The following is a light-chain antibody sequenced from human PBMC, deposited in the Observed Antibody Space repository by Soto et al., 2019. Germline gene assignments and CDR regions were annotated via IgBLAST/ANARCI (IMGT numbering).Light chain of an antibody. Sequence: QPVLTQPPSVSGAPGQRVTISCTGSSSNIGAGYDVHWYQQLPGTAPKLLIYGNSNRPSGVPDRFSGSKSGTSASLAITGLQAEDEADYHCQSYDSSLSGFYVFGTGTKLNVL. CDR2: GNS. CDR3: QSYDSSLSGFYV. V-gene: IGLV1-40*01. CDR1: SSNIGAGYD. J-gene: IGLJ1*01.